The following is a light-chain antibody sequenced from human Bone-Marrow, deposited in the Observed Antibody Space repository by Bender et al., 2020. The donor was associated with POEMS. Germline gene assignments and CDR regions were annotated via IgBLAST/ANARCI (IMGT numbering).Light chain of an antibody. V-gene: IGLV1-44*01. CDR3: AAWEDSLNGWV. CDR1: SSNIGTNP. J-gene: IGLJ3*02. Sequence: QSVLTQPPSASGTPGQRVTISCSGSSSNIGTNPVNWYQQLPGTAPKLLIYINNQRPSGVPDRFSGSKSGTSASLAISGRQSEDVADYDWAAWEDSLNGWVFGGGTKLTVL. CDR2: INN.